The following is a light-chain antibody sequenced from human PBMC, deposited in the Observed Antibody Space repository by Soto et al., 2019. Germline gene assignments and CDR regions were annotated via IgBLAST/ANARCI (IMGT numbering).Light chain of an antibody. J-gene: IGKJ1*01. CDR2: KAS. V-gene: IGKV1-5*03. CDR1: QSISTW. Sequence: DIQMTQSPSTLSASVGDRVTITCRASQSISTWLAWYQQKPGKAPKLLIYKASNLESGVPSRFSGSGSGTEFSLTISSLQPDDFASYYCQLYNRHSPWTFGQGTRVEIK. CDR3: QLYNRHSPWT.